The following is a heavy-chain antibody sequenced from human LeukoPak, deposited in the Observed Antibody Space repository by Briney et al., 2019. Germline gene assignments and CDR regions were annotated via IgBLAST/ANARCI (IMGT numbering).Heavy chain of an antibody. V-gene: IGHV4-38-2*01. Sequence: SETLSLTCAVSGYSISSGYYWGWIRQPPGKGLEWIGSIYHSESTYYNPSLKSRVTISVDTSKNQFSLKLSSVTAADTAVYYCARGHSGYDYGLFDYWGQGTLVTVSS. CDR3: ARGHSGYDYGLFDY. CDR2: IYHSEST. CDR1: GYSISSGYY. D-gene: IGHD5-12*01. J-gene: IGHJ4*02.